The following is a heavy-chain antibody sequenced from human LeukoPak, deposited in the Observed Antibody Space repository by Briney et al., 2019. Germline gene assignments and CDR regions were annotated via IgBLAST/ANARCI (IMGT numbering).Heavy chain of an antibody. CDR1: GGSISSYY. CDR2: IYYSGST. V-gene: IGHV4-59*08. J-gene: IGHJ4*02. D-gene: IGHD3-22*01. CDR3: ALGNGFYYDTSGHTFDY. Sequence: SETLSLTCTVSGGSISSYYWNWIRQPPGKGLEWIGYIYYSGSTIYNPSLKSRVTISVDTSKNQFSLKLSSVTAADTAVYYCALGNGFYYDTSGHTFDYWGQGTLVTVSS.